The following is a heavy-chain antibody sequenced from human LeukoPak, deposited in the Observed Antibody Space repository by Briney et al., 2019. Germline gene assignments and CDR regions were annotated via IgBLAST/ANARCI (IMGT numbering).Heavy chain of an antibody. CDR1: GFTVSSNY. Sequence: GGSLRLSCAASGFTVSSNYMSWVRQAPGKGLEWVSVIYSGGSTYYADSVKGRFTISRDNSKNTLYLQMNSLRAEDTAVYYCARGGGSSSWYLNWFDPWGQGTLVTASS. J-gene: IGHJ5*02. D-gene: IGHD6-13*01. CDR2: IYSGGST. CDR3: ARGGGSSSWYLNWFDP. V-gene: IGHV3-66*01.